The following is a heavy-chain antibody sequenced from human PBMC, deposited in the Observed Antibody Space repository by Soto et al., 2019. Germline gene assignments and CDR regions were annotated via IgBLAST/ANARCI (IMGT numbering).Heavy chain of an antibody. CDR2: ISYDGSNK. CDR3: ARNTYYYDSSGYYDY. CDR1: GFTFSSYA. V-gene: IGHV3-30-3*01. Sequence: GSLRLSCAASGFTFSSYAMHWVRQAPGKGLEWVAVISYDGSNKYYADSVKGRFTISRDNSKNTLYLQMNSLRAEDTAVYYCARNTYYYDSSGYYDYWGQGT. J-gene: IGHJ4*02. D-gene: IGHD3-22*01.